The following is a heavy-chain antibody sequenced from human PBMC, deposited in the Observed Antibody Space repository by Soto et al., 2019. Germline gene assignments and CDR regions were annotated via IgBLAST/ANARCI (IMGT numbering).Heavy chain of an antibody. V-gene: IGHV1-69*08. CDR3: TRDWEITVSTWSFGGF. D-gene: IGHD3-10*01. CDR2: IIPFHGVT. CDR1: GGTFSPYT. Sequence: QVQLVQSGAEVKKPGSSVKVSCKASGGTFSPYTINWVRQAPGQGLEWMGRIIPFHGVTNYAQKFQARVTSTADKSTSTAYTELSGLRFEDTAMYYCTRDWEITVSTWSFGGFWGRGTLVTVSS. J-gene: IGHJ4*02.